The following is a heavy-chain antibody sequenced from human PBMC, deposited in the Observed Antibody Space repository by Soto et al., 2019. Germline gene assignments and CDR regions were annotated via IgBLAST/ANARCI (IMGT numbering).Heavy chain of an antibody. V-gene: IGHV3-23*01. J-gene: IGHJ4*02. Sequence: GGSLRLSCAASGFTFSSYARSWVRQAPGKGLEWVSAISGSGGSTYYADSVKGRFTISRDNSKNTLYLQMNSLRAEDTAVYYCAKALMGYYDSSGYSNWGQGTLVTVSS. CDR3: AKALMGYYDSSGYSN. CDR2: ISGSGGST. D-gene: IGHD3-22*01. CDR1: GFTFSSYA.